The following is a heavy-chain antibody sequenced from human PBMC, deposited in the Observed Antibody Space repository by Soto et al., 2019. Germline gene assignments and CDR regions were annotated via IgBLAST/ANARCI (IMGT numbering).Heavy chain of an antibody. D-gene: IGHD5-18*01. V-gene: IGHV1-69*13. CDR1: GGTFSSYA. CDR2: IIPIFGTA. CDR3: ARVGYSYGSDAFDI. Sequence: GASVKVSCKASGGTFSSYAISWVRQAPGQGLEWMGGIIPIFGTANYAQKFQGRVTITADESTSTAYMELSSLRSEDTAVYYCARVGYSYGSDAFDIWGQGTMVTVSS. J-gene: IGHJ3*02.